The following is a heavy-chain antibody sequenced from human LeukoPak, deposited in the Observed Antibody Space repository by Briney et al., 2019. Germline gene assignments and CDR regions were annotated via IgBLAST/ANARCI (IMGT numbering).Heavy chain of an antibody. CDR3: ACYYDSSGYDY. CDR2: INAGNGNT. CDR1: GYTFTSYA. V-gene: IGHV1-3*01. Sequence: GASVKVSCKASGYTFTSYAMHWVRQAPGQRLEWMGWINAGNGNTKYSQKFQGRVTITRDTSASTAYMELSSLKSEDTAVYYCACYYDSSGYDYWGQGTLVTVSS. J-gene: IGHJ4*02. D-gene: IGHD3-22*01.